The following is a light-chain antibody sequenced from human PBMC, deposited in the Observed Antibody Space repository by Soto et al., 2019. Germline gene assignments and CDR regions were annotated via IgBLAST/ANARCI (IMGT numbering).Light chain of an antibody. CDR1: QSVRSSY. CDR3: QQYNNWPRT. CDR2: DAS. Sequence: EIVLTQSPGTLSLSPGERATLSCRASQSVRSSYLAWYQQKSGQAPRLLIYDASNRATGIPARFSGSGSGTEFTLTISSLQSEDFAVYYCQQYNNWPRTFGQGTKVDIK. V-gene: IGKV3-15*01. J-gene: IGKJ1*01.